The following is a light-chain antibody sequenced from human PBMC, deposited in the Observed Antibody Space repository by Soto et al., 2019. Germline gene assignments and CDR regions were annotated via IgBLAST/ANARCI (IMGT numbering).Light chain of an antibody. CDR2: DVS. CDR3: QQSGSSPGT. CDR1: QSVSSIY. Sequence: EIVLTQSPGTLSLSPGERATLSCSASQSVSSIYLAWYQQKPGQAPRLLIYDVSSRATGIPDRFSGSGSGTDFTLTISRLEPEDFALYYCQQSGSSPGTFGQGTKVEIK. J-gene: IGKJ1*01. V-gene: IGKV3-20*01.